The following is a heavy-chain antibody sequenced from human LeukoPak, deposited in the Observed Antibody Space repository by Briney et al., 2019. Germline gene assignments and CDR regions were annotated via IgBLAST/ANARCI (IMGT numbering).Heavy chain of an antibody. CDR2: IYSGDSL. J-gene: IGHJ3*02. V-gene: IGHV3-53*01. Sequence: GGSLRLSCAASGFTFRSYGMHWVRQTPGKGLEWVSIIYSGDSLNYADSVKGRFTISRDNSKNTLYLQMNSLRGEDTAVYYCARARAWPEHAFDIWGQGTMVTVSS. CDR1: GFTFRSYG. CDR3: ARARAWPEHAFDI. D-gene: IGHD5-24*01.